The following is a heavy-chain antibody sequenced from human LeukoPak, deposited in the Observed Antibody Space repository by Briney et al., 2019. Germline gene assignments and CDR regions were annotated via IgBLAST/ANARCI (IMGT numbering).Heavy chain of an antibody. V-gene: IGHV3-23*01. CDR1: VFTFSSYA. CDR2: ISGSGGTT. D-gene: IGHD6-13*01. Sequence: GGGLGLSCAAPVFTFSSYAMSWVRQAPGKGLEWVSGISGSGGTTYYADSVKGRFTISRDNSKNTLYLQMNSLRAEDTAVYYCAKGDSSSWLFDYWGQGTLVTVSS. CDR3: AKGDSSSWLFDY. J-gene: IGHJ4*02.